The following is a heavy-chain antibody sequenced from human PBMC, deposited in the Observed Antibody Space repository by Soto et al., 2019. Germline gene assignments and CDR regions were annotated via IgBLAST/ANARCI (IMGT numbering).Heavy chain of an antibody. V-gene: IGHV1-46*03. CDR2: INPSGGST. CDR3: ARRHSSSAFDY. CDR1: GYTFSSCY. Sequence: QVQLVQSGAEVKKPGASVKVSCKASGYTFSSCYMHWVRQAPGQGLEYMGRINPSGGSTNYAQKFQGRVTMTRDTSTSTVYMELNSLISEDTAVYYCARRHSSSAFDYWGQGTLVTVSS. J-gene: IGHJ4*02. D-gene: IGHD6-13*01.